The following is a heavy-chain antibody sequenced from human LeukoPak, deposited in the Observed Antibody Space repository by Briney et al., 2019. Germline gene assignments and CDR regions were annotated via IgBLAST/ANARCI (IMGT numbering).Heavy chain of an antibody. V-gene: IGHV3-23*01. Sequence: PGGSLRLSCAASGFTFSNYAMGWVRQASGKGLEWVSSIRGTVDNTHYADAVKGRFTISRDIPKNTLYLQMNSLRAEDTARYYCAKASTRGTGYYFDSWGQGTLVTVSS. CDR3: AKASTRGTGYYFDS. CDR1: GFTFSNYA. D-gene: IGHD3-9*01. J-gene: IGHJ4*02. CDR2: IRGTVDNT.